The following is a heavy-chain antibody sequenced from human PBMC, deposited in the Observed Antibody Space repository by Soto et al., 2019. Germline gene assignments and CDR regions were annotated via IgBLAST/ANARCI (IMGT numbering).Heavy chain of an antibody. CDR1: GFTFSSYG. CDR3: ARSDIYRGVTLYYFDY. V-gene: IGHV3-33*01. J-gene: IGHJ4*02. CDR2: IWYDGSNK. Sequence: GGSLRLSCAASGFTFSSYGMHWVRQAPGKGLEWVAVIWYDGSNKYYADSVKGRFTISRDNSKNTLYLQMNSLRAEDTAVYYCARSDIYRGVTLYYFDYWGQGTLVTVSS. D-gene: IGHD3-10*01.